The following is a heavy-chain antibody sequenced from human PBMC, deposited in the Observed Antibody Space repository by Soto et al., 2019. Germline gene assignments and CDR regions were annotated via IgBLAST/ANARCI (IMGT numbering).Heavy chain of an antibody. D-gene: IGHD4-4*01. Sequence: ASVKVSCKASGYTFTSYGISWVRQAPGQGLEWMGWISAYNGNTNYAQKLQGRVTMTTDTSTSTAYMELRSLRSDDTAVYYCARDYLSSKPSLSYFVFRRQGAQVSVS. CDR3: ARDYLSSKPSLSYFVF. V-gene: IGHV1-18*01. CDR2: ISAYNGNT. J-gene: IGHJ4*02. CDR1: GYTFTSYG.